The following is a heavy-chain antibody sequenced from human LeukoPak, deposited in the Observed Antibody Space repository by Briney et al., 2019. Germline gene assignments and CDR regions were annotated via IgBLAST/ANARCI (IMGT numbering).Heavy chain of an antibody. J-gene: IGHJ5*02. D-gene: IGHD4-17*01. CDR3: ARERIDYGDANWFDP. CDR1: GGSFSGYY. CDR2: INHSGST. V-gene: IGHV4-34*09. Sequence: SETLSLTCAVYGGSFSGYYWSWIRQPPGKGLEWIGEINHSGSTNYNPSLKSRVTISVDTSKNQFSLKLSSVTAADTAVYYCARERIDYGDANWFDPWGQGTLVTVSS.